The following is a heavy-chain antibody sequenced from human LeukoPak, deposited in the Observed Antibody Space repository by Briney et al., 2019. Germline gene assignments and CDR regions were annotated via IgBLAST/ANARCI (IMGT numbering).Heavy chain of an antibody. Sequence: PGGSLRLSCAASGFTVSSNFLSWVRQAPGKGLEWVSVIYISDTTYHADSVKGRFTISRDNSKNTLYLQMNSLRAEDTAVYYCARLEAKYYYDSSGYHVDYWGQGTLVTVSS. CDR2: IYISDTT. CDR3: ARLEAKYYYDSSGYHVDY. V-gene: IGHV3-53*01. D-gene: IGHD3-22*01. J-gene: IGHJ4*02. CDR1: GFTVSSNF.